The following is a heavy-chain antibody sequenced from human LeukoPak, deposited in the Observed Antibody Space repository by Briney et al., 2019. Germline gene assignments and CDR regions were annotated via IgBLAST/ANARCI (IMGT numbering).Heavy chain of an antibody. CDR1: GFSFRSYA. CDR2: ISYDGSNK. D-gene: IGHD6-19*01. Sequence: GRSLRLSCAASGFSFRSYAMHWVRQAPGKGLEWVAVISYDGSNKYYADSVKGRFTISRDNSKNTVYLQMNSLRAEDTAVYYCARDSGWNDYWGQGTLVTVSS. V-gene: IGHV3-30*04. J-gene: IGHJ4*02. CDR3: ARDSGWNDY.